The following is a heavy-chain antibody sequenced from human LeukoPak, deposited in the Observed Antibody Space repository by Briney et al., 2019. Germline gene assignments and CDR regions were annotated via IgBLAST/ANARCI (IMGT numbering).Heavy chain of an antibody. Sequence: PSETLSLTCTVSGGSISSSTYYWGWIRQPPGKGLEWIGYIYYSGSTNYNPSLKSRVTISVDTSKNQFSLKLSSVTAADTAVYYCASNGDYSTYYYYYYMDVWGKGTTVTISS. CDR2: IYYSGST. V-gene: IGHV4-61*05. D-gene: IGHD4-17*01. J-gene: IGHJ6*03. CDR3: ASNGDYSTYYYYYYMDV. CDR1: GGSISSSTYY.